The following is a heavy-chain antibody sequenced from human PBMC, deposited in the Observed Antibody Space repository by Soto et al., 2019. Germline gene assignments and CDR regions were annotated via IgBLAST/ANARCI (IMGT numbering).Heavy chain of an antibody. Sequence: SETLSLTCAVYGGSFSGYYWSWIRQPPGKGLEWIGEINHSGSTNYNPSLKSRVTISVDTSKNQFSLKLSSVTAADTAVYYCARGRREAFDYWGQGTLVTVSS. CDR3: ARGRREAFDY. V-gene: IGHV4-34*01. J-gene: IGHJ4*02. D-gene: IGHD1-26*01. CDR2: INHSGST. CDR1: GGSFSGYY.